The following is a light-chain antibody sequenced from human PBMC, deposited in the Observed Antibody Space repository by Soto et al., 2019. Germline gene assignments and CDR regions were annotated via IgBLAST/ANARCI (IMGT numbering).Light chain of an antibody. CDR1: QSVSSY. CDR2: DAS. V-gene: IGKV3-11*01. Sequence: DIVLTQSPATLSSSPGDRATLSCRASQSVSSYLAWYQQKPGQAPRLLIYDASNRATGIPARFSGSGSGTDFTLAISSLEPEDFAVYYCQQRSNWPVTFGPGTKVDIK. J-gene: IGKJ3*01. CDR3: QQRSNWPVT.